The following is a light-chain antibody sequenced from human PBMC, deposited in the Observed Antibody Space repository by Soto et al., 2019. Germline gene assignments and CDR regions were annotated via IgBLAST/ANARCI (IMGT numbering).Light chain of an antibody. J-gene: IGKJ5*01. V-gene: IGKV1-5*01. CDR1: QSIGSW. CDR3: QKYNSY. Sequence: DFQMTQSPSTLSASVGDKVTMTCRASQSIGSWLAWYQQKPGKAPKVLIYDASSLESGVPSRFSGSGSGTEFTLPISSLQPDDFATYYCQKYNSYFGQGTRLEIK. CDR2: DAS.